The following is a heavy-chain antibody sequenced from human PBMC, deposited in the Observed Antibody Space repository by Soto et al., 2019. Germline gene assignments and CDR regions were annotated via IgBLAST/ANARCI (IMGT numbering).Heavy chain of an antibody. J-gene: IGHJ5*02. D-gene: IGHD3-22*01. V-gene: IGHV3-21*01. CDR2: ISSSSSYI. Sequence: GRSLRLSCAASGFTFSSYSMNWVRQAPGKALEWVASISSSSSYIYYADSVKGRFTISRDNAKNSLYLQMNSLRAEDTAVYYCARVKSPDYYDSSGYSPVNWFDPWGQGTLVTVSS. CDR1: GFTFSSYS. CDR3: ARVKSPDYYDSSGYSPVNWFDP.